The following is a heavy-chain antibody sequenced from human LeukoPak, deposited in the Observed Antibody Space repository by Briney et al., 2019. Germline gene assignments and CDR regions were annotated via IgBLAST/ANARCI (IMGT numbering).Heavy chain of an antibody. CDR1: GFTFSSYS. V-gene: IGHV3-21*01. CDR3: ARDLQEWLLSDAFDI. CDR2: ISSSSSYI. D-gene: IGHD3-3*01. J-gene: IGHJ3*02. Sequence: PGGSLRLSCAASGFTFSSYSMNWVRQAPGKGLEWVSSISSSSSYIYCADSVKGRFTISRDNAKNSLYLQMNSLRAEDTAVYYCARDLQEWLLSDAFDIWGQGTMVTVSS.